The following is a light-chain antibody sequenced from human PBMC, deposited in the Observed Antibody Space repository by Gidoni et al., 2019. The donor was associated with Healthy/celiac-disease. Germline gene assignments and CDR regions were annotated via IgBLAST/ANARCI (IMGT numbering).Light chain of an antibody. CDR3: QQRSHWT. J-gene: IGKJ2*01. V-gene: IGKV3-11*01. CDR1: QRVSSY. CDR2: DAS. Sequence: EIVLTPSPATLSLPPGERATLSCRSSQRVSSYLAWYQQKPVQAPRLLIYDASNRATGVPARFSGSGSETDFTLTIIGLEPEEFAVYYCQQRSHWTFGQXTKLEIK.